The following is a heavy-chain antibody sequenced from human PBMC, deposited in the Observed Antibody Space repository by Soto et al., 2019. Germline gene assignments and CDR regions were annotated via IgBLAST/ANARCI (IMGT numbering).Heavy chain of an antibody. D-gene: IGHD3-3*01. Sequence: GGSLRLSCAVSGFTFNDYAMSWVRQAPGKGLEWVSTISGSLGSAYYAASVEGRFTISGDNSNNTLYLQLNSLRVEDTATYYFAKVSKLPGFGLLIHAFDIWGHGTMVTVSS. V-gene: IGHV3-23*01. J-gene: IGHJ3*02. CDR3: AKVSKLPGFGLLIHAFDI. CDR2: ISGSLGSA. CDR1: GFTFNDYA.